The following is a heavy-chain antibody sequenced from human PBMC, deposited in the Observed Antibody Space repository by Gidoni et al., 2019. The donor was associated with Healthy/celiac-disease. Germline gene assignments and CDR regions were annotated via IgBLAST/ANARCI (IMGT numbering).Heavy chain of an antibody. CDR3: ARGGIANLEEDRYGMDV. J-gene: IGHJ6*02. Sequence: SSYGMHWVRQAPGKGLEWVAVIWYDGSNKYYADSVKGRFTISRDNSKNTLYLQMNSLRAEDTAVYYCARGGIANLEEDRYGMDVWGQGTTVTVSS. CDR2: IWYDGSNK. CDR1: SSYG. V-gene: IGHV3-33*01. D-gene: IGHD6-13*01.